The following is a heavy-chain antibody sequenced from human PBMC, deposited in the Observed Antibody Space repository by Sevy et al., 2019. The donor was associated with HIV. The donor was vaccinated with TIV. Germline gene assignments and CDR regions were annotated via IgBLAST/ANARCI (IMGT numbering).Heavy chain of an antibody. V-gene: IGHV3-49*03. CDR1: GFTFGDYA. Sequence: GGSPRLSCTASGFTFGDYAMSWFRQAPGKGLEWVGFIRSKAYGGTTEYAASVKGRFTISRDDSKSIAYLQMNSLKTEDTAVYYCTRGATGTTAPYYFDYWGQGTLVTVSS. J-gene: IGHJ4*02. D-gene: IGHD1-1*01. CDR3: TRGATGTTAPYYFDY. CDR2: IRSKAYGGTT.